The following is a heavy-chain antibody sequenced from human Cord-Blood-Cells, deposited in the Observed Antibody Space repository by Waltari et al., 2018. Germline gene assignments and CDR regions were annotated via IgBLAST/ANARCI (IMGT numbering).Heavy chain of an antibody. CDR1: GGSFSGYY. CDR3: ARSSNYYDSSGYPNWFDP. Sequence: QVQLQQWGAGLLKPSETLSLTCAVYGGSFSGYYWSWIRQPPGKGLEWIGEINHSGSTNYNPSLQCRVTISVDTSKNQFSLKLSSVTAADTAVYYCARSSNYYDSSGYPNWFDPWGQGTLVTVSS. D-gene: IGHD3-22*01. J-gene: IGHJ5*02. CDR2: INHSGST. V-gene: IGHV4-34*01.